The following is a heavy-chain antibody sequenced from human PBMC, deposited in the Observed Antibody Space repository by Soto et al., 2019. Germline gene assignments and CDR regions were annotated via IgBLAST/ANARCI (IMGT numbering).Heavy chain of an antibody. CDR2: IIPISGTP. Sequence: GASVKVSCKASGGSFTTYSISWVRQAPGQGLEWMGGIIPISGTPNYAQKFQGRVMITADKYTTTAYMELNSLRFEDTAVYSCARGVGRTGRRVTLYYYYAMDVWGQGTTVTVSS. J-gene: IGHJ6*02. D-gene: IGHD3-10*01. CDR3: ARGVGRTGRRVTLYYYYAMDV. CDR1: GGSFTTYS. V-gene: IGHV1-69*06.